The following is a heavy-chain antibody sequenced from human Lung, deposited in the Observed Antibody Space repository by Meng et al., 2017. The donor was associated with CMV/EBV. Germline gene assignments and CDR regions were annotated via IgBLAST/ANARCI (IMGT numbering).Heavy chain of an antibody. J-gene: IGHJ4*02. Sequence: QVRLVQSGSEFKKPGDSVKVSCQAAGYTFTSSSMNWVRHAPGQGLEWMGWININTGNPTYAQGFTGRFVFSLDTSVSTAYLQIDSLKADDTAVYYCARGNGWRFDYWGQGTLVTVSS. CDR1: GYTFTSSS. V-gene: IGHV7-4-1*01. CDR3: ARGNGWRFDY. CDR2: ININTGNP. D-gene: IGHD6-19*01.